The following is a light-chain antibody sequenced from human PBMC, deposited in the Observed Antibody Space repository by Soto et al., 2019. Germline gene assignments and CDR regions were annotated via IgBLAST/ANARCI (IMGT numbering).Light chain of an antibody. Sequence: QSALTQPASVSGSPGQSITISCTGTSSDVGAYKYVSWYQQHPGKAPRLMISEVSLRPSGVSNRFSGSKSGNTASLTISGVQAEDEADYYCSSYTSTGTVLFGGGTKLT. J-gene: IGLJ2*01. CDR3: SSYTSTGTVL. CDR1: SSDVGAYKY. V-gene: IGLV2-14*01. CDR2: EVS.